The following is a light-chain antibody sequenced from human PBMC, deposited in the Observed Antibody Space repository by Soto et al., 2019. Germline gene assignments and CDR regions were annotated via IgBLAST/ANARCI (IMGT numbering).Light chain of an antibody. Sequence: EVVMTQSPATLSVSPGERVTLSCRASQGVHSYLAWYQQKPGQAPRLLIYGASTRATGIPARFSGGGSGTEFTLTISSLQSEDFAVYYCHQYNFWPPGTFGQGTKVEIK. V-gene: IGKV3-15*01. CDR1: QGVHSY. J-gene: IGKJ1*01. CDR2: GAS. CDR3: HQYNFWPPGT.